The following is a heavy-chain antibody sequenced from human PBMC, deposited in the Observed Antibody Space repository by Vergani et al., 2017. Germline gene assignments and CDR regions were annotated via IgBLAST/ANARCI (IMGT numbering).Heavy chain of an antibody. CDR2: ISYDGSNK. CDR3: AKVSRGGRYDY. Sequence: QVQLVESGGGVVQPGRSLRLSCAASGFTFSSYGMHWVRQAPGKGLEWVAVISYDGSNKYYADSVKGRFTISRDNSKNTLYLQMNSLRAEDTAVYYCAKVSRGGRYDYWGQGTLVTVSS. CDR1: GFTFSSYG. D-gene: IGHD1-26*01. V-gene: IGHV3-30*18. J-gene: IGHJ4*02.